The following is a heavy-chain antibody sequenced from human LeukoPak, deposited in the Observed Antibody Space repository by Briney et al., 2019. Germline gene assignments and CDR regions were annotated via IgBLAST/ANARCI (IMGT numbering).Heavy chain of an antibody. D-gene: IGHD6-6*01. Sequence: PGGSLRLSCAAPGFTFSSYSMNWVRQAPGKGLEWVSSISSSSSYIYYADSVKGRFTISRDNAKNSLYLQMNSLRAEDTAVYYCAKEKISYSSSSGQGYWGQGTLVTVSS. J-gene: IGHJ4*02. V-gene: IGHV3-21*01. CDR2: ISSSSSYI. CDR3: AKEKISYSSSSGQGY. CDR1: GFTFSSYS.